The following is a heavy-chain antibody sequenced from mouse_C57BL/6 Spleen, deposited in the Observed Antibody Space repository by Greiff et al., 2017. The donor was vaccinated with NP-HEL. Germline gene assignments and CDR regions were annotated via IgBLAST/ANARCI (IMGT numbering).Heavy chain of an antibody. CDR3: ARKGDSFYAMDY. CDR1: GYTFTSYW. CDR2: IDPSDSET. D-gene: IGHD3-3*01. V-gene: IGHV1-52*01. J-gene: IGHJ4*01. Sequence: VQLQQPGAELVRPGSSVKLSCKASGYTFTSYWMHWVKQRPIQGLEWIGNIDPSDSETHYNQKFKDKATLTVDKSSSTAYMQLSSLTSEDSAVYYCARKGDSFYAMDYWGQGTSVTVSS.